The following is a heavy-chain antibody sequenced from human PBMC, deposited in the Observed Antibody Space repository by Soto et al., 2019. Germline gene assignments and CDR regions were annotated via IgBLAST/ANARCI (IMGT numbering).Heavy chain of an antibody. CDR1: EFSFSSYW. V-gene: IGHV3-74*01. CDR3: ARDHSGAGLFDP. CDR2: INSAGSST. Sequence: EVQLVESGGGLVQPGGSLRLSCAASEFSFSSYWMHWVRQAPGKGLVWVSRINSAGSSTNYAGSVKGRFTISRDNAKNTLYLQMNSLRAEDTAVYYCARDHSGAGLFDPWCQGTLVTVAS. J-gene: IGHJ5*02. D-gene: IGHD2-15*01.